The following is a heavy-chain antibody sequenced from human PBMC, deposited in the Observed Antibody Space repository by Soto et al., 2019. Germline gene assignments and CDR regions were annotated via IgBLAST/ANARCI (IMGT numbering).Heavy chain of an antibody. J-gene: IGHJ4*02. CDR1: GFTFSSYG. V-gene: IGHV3-48*02. CDR2: ISSSSSTI. D-gene: IGHD1-26*01. CDR3: ARAKAVGAIADYYFDY. Sequence: EVQLVESGGGLVQPGGSLRLSCAASGFTFSSYGMNWVRQAPGKGLEWVSYISSSSSTIYYADSVKGRFTISRDNAKNSLYLQMNSLRDEDTAVYYCARAKAVGAIADYYFDYWGQGTLVTVSS.